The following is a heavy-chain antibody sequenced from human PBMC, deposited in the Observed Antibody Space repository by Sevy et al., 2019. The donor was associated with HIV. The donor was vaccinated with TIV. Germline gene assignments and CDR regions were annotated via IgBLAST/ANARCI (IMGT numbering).Heavy chain of an antibody. CDR2: IYNVGDT. CDR1: GGSISGYY. V-gene: IGHV4-59*01. Sequence: SETLSLTCTVSGGSISGYYWSWIRQSPGKGLEWIGYIYNVGDTRYNPSLKSRDTISMATSKNQFSLHLNSVTAADTAVYYCARRVPALAGNWFDPWGQGTLVTVSS. CDR3: ARRVPALAGNWFDP. J-gene: IGHJ5*02.